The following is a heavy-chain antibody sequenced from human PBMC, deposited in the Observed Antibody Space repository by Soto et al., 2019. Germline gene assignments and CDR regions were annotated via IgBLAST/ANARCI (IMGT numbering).Heavy chain of an antibody. J-gene: IGHJ4*02. Sequence: LSLTCTVSGGSVSSGSYYWSWIRQPPGKGLEWIGYIYYSGSTNYNPSLKSRVTISVDTSKNQFSLKLSSVTAADTAVYYWASSSYYYDSSGFFDYWGQGTLVTVSS. D-gene: IGHD3-22*01. CDR2: IYYSGST. CDR3: ASSSYYYDSSGFFDY. V-gene: IGHV4-61*01. CDR1: GGSVSSGSYY.